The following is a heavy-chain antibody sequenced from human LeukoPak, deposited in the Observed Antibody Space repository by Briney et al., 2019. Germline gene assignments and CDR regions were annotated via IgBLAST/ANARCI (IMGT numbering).Heavy chain of an antibody. V-gene: IGHV3-74*01. CDR2: INNDGSDT. Sequence: GGSPRLSCAASGFTLSAYWMYWVRQAPGKGPVWDAFINNDGSDTNYADSVKGRFTISRDNAENTLYLQMNSLRVEDTAVYYCARGGFMHALDIWGQGIKVTVSS. D-gene: IGHD3-16*01. CDR3: ARGGFMHALDI. CDR1: GFTLSAYW. J-gene: IGHJ3*02.